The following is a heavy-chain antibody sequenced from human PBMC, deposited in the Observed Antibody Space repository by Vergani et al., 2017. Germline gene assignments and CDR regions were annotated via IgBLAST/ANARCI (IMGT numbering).Heavy chain of an antibody. Sequence: EVELVESGGGLVQPGGSLRLSCAASGFTFNEYWMHWARQVPGQGLVWVAGMNGDGDTISYADSVKGRFTISRDNANNTLFLQMNSLRAEDTAVYYCARARKFRVGVVWENWFDPWGQGTMVTASS. J-gene: IGHJ5*02. CDR2: MNGDGDTI. V-gene: IGHV3-74*01. CDR3: ARARKFRVGVVWENWFDP. D-gene: IGHD3-3*01. CDR1: GFTFNEYW.